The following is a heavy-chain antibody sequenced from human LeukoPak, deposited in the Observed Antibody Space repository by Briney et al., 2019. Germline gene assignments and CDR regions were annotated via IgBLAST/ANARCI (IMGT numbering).Heavy chain of an antibody. V-gene: IGHV3-48*01. CDR1: GFTFSSYS. J-gene: IGHJ4*02. D-gene: IGHD4-17*01. CDR2: ISSSRSTI. CDR3: ARERDYGDYRFDY. Sequence: GGSLRLSCAPSGFTFSSYSMNWVRQAPGKGLEWVSYISSSRSTIYYADSVKGRFTISRDNAKNSLYLQMNSLRAEDTAVYYCARERDYGDYRFDYWGQGTLVTVSS.